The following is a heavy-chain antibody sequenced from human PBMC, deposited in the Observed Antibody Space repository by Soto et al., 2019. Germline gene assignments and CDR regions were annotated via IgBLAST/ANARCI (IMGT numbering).Heavy chain of an antibody. D-gene: IGHD2-2*02. CDR2: ISAYNGNT. CDR3: ARRNRYCSSTSCYTMYNWFDP. J-gene: IGHJ5*02. CDR1: GYTFTSYG. Sequence: ASVKVSCKASGYTFTSYGISWVRQAPGQGLEWMGWISAYNGNTNYAQKLQGRVTMTTDTSTSTAYMELRSLRSGDTAVYYCARRNRYCSSTSCYTMYNWFDPWGQGTLVTVSS. V-gene: IGHV1-18*01.